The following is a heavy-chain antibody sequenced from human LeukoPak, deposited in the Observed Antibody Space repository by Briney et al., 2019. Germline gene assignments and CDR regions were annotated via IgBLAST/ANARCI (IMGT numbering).Heavy chain of an antibody. Sequence: ASVKVSCKASGYTFTSYGISWVRQAPGQGLEWMGWISTYNGNTNYAQKLQGRVTMTTDTSTSTAYMDLRSLRSDDTAVSYCARRRDMNYYDSSGYDYWGQGTLVTVSS. CDR3: ARRRDMNYYDSSGYDY. V-gene: IGHV1-18*01. J-gene: IGHJ4*02. D-gene: IGHD3-22*01. CDR1: GYTFTSYG. CDR2: ISTYNGNT.